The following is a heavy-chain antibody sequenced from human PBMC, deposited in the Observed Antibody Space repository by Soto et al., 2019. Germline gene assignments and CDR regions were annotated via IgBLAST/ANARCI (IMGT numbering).Heavy chain of an antibody. J-gene: IGHJ6*02. CDR3: ARDRGGDGMDV. CDR2: ISGYNGNT. Sequence: ASVKVSCKASGYTFSSYGISWLRQAPGQGLEWMGWISGYNGNTNYAQKLQGRVTMTIDTSTSTGYMELRSLRSDDTAVYYCARDRGGDGMDVWGQGTTVTVSS. D-gene: IGHD3-16*01. CDR1: GYTFSSYG. V-gene: IGHV1-18*01.